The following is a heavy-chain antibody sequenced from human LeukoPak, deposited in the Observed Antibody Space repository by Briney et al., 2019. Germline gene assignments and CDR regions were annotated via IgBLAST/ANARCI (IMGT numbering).Heavy chain of an antibody. CDR3: ATTMVRGVIITYYFDY. J-gene: IGHJ4*02. Sequence: PGGSLRLSCAASGFTFSSYGMHWVRQAPGRGLEWVAVIWSDGSNRYYADSVKGRFTISRDNSKNTLYLQMNSLRAEDTAVYYCATTMVRGVIITYYFDYWGQGTLVTVSS. V-gene: IGHV3-30*02. CDR1: GFTFSSYG. D-gene: IGHD3-10*01. CDR2: IWSDGSNR.